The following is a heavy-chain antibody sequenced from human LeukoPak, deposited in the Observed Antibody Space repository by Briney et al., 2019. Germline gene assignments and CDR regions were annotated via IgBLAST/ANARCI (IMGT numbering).Heavy chain of an antibody. Sequence: SETLSLTCTVFGGSISSSSYYWGWIRQPPGKGLEWIGSIYYSGSTYYNPSLKSRVTISVDTSKNQFSLKLSSVTAADTAVYYCATTTVTTFTFDIWGQGTMVTVSS. J-gene: IGHJ3*02. CDR1: GGSISSSSYY. CDR3: ATTTVTTFTFDI. V-gene: IGHV4-39*01. D-gene: IGHD4-17*01. CDR2: IYYSGST.